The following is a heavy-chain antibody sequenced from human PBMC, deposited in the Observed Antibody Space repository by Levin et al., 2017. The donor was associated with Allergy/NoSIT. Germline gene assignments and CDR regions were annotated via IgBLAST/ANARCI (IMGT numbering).Heavy chain of an antibody. CDR1: GGTFSSYA. J-gene: IGHJ4*02. D-gene: IGHD3-10*01. V-gene: IGHV1-69*01. CDR2: IIPIFGTA. CDR3: AGGVRGVIVNFDY. Sequence: GGSLRLSCKASGGTFSSYAISWVRQAPGQGLEWMGGIIPIFGTANYAQKFQGRVTITADESTSTAYMELSSLRSEDTAVYYCAGGVRGVIVNFDYWGQGTLVTVSS.